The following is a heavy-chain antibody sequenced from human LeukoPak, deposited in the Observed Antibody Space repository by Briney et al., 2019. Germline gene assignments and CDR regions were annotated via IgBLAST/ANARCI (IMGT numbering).Heavy chain of an antibody. CDR3: ADPPSDY. Sequence: GGSLRLSCAASGFTFNSKWMTWVRQAPGKGLEWVANINQDGSAQYYVDSVKGRFTISRDNAKSSLYLEMSGLRVEDTAAYYCADPPSDYWGQGTLVAVSS. CDR1: GFTFNSKW. CDR2: INQDGSAQ. J-gene: IGHJ4*02. V-gene: IGHV3-7*01.